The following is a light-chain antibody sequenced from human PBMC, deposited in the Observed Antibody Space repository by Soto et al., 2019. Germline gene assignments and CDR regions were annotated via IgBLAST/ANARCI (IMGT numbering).Light chain of an antibody. CDR2: GAS. CDR1: QSVRSN. CDR3: QQYNNWPTIT. Sequence: EIVMTQSPGTLSVSPGERATLSCRASQSVRSNLAWYQQKPGQAPRLLIYGASTRATGIPARFSGSGSGTEFTLTISSLQSEDFAVYYGQQYNNWPTITFGQGTRLEIK. V-gene: IGKV3-15*01. J-gene: IGKJ5*01.